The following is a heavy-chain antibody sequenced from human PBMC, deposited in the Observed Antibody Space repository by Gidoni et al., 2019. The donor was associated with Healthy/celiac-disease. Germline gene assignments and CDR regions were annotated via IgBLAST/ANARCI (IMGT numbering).Heavy chain of an antibody. D-gene: IGHD6-13*01. CDR3: ARDNYRGSSWELYYYYMDV. CDR2: ISSGSSYI. Sequence: EVQLVESGGGLVKPGGSLSLSCAASGFTFSSYSMHWVRQAPGKGLEWVSSISSGSSYIYYADSVKGRFTISRENAKNSLYLQMNSLRAEDKAVYYCARDNYRGSSWELYYYYMDVWGKGTTVTVSS. V-gene: IGHV3-21*01. J-gene: IGHJ6*03. CDR1: GFTFSSYS.